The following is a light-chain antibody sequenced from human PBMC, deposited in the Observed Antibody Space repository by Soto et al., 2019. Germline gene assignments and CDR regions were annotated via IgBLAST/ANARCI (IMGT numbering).Light chain of an antibody. J-gene: IGLJ2*01. CDR2: GNS. CDR1: SSNIGAGYD. V-gene: IGLV1-40*01. CDR3: QSYDSSRSGLVV. Sequence: QSVLTQPPSVSGAPGQTVTISCTGSSSNIGAGYDVHWYQQLPGPAPKLLIYGNSNRPSGVPDRFSGSKSGTAASLAMTGLQAEDEADYDCQSYDSSRSGLVVFGGGTKVTVL.